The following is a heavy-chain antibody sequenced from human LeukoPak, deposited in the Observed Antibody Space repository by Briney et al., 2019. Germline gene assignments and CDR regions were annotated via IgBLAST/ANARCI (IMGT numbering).Heavy chain of an antibody. D-gene: IGHD3-10*01. CDR3: ARDGSGSYNSNYFDY. J-gene: IGHJ4*02. V-gene: IGHV4-59*01. CDR1: SGSIRTYY. Sequence: SETLSLTCTVSSGSIRTYYWSWIRQPPGKGLEWIGYIDNSGNTNYNPSLKSRVTISVDRSKNQFSLKLSSVTAADTAVYYCARDGSGSYNSNYFDYWGQGTLVTVSS. CDR2: IDNSGNT.